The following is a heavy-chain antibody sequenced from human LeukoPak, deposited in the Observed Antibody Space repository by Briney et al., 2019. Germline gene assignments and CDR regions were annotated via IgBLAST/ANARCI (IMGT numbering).Heavy chain of an antibody. V-gene: IGHV3-23*01. CDR1: GFTFSSYA. D-gene: IGHD3-10*02. CDR2: ISGSGGST. CDR3: AKYQGRYARQDFDY. Sequence: GGSLRLFCAASGFTFSSYAMSWVRQAPGKGLEWVSAISGSGGSTYYADSVKGRFTISRDNSKNTLYLQMNSLRAEDTAVNYCAKYQGRYARQDFDYWGQGTLVTVSS. J-gene: IGHJ4*02.